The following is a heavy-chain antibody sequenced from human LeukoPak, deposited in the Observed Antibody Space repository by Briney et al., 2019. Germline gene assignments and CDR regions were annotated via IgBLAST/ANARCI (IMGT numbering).Heavy chain of an antibody. V-gene: IGHV3-23*01. D-gene: IGHD3-9*01. CDR2: ISGSGGST. J-gene: IGHJ5*02. CDR1: GFTFSSYA. CDR3: AKERRYYDILTGYFPGVWFDP. Sequence: GGSLRLSCAASGFTFSSYAVSWVRQAPGKGLEWVSAISGSGGSTYYADSVKGRFTISRDNSKNTLYLQMNSLRAEDTAVYYCAKERRYYDILTGYFPGVWFDPWGQGTLVTVSS.